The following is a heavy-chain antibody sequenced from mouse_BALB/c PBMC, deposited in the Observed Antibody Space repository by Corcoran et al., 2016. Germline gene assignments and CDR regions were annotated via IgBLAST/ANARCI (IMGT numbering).Heavy chain of an antibody. CDR2: IFPGSGNT. J-gene: IGHJ1*01. V-gene: IGHV1-66*01. CDR1: GYSFTSYY. CDR3: ARRDYGNYGYFDV. Sequence: QVQLQQSGPELVKPGASVTISCKASGYSFTSYYIHWVKQRPGQGLEWIGWIFPGSGNTKYNEKFKGKATLTADTSSSTAYMQLSSLTSEDSAVYFCARRDYGNYGYFDVWGAGTTVTVSS. D-gene: IGHD2-1*01.